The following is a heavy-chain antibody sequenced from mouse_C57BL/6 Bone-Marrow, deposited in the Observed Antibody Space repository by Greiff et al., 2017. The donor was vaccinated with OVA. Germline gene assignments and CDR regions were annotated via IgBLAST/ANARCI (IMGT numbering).Heavy chain of an antibody. D-gene: IGHD2-3*01. CDR2: FYPSSGGI. Sequence: VKLQEPGAELVKPGASVKLSCKASGYTFTEYSIDWVKQRPGQGLEWIGCFYPSSGGIQYNEKFKDKATLTVDKSSSTVYMELSSLTSEDSAVYFCARHEETGAGYYYWWFDDWGTGTTVTVSA. V-gene: IGHV1-62-2*01. CDR3: ARHEETGAGYYYWWFDD. J-gene: IGHJ1*03. CDR1: GYTFTEYS.